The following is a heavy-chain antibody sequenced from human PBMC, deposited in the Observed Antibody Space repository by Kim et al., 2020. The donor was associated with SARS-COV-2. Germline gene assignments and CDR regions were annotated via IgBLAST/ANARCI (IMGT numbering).Heavy chain of an antibody. J-gene: IGHJ6*02. V-gene: IGHV4-59*01. CDR3: ARGAHYYDSSGYYVGLRVGYYYGMDV. Sequence: SETLSLTCTVSGGSISSYYWSWIRQPPGKGLEWIGYIYYSGSTNYNASLKSRVTISVDTSKNQFSLKLSSVTAADTAVYYCARGAHYYDSSGYYVGLRVGYYYGMDVWGQGTTVTVSS. CDR1: GGSISSYY. CDR2: IYYSGST. D-gene: IGHD3-22*01.